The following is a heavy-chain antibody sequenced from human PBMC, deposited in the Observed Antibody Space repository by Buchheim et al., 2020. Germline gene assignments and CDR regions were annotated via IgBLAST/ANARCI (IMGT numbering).Heavy chain of an antibody. D-gene: IGHD2/OR15-2a*01. V-gene: IGHV3-30-3*01. CDR1: GFTFSSYA. CDR3: ARDQYYFYYFDY. CDR2: ISYDGSNK. J-gene: IGHJ4*02. Sequence: QVQLVESGGGVVQPGRSLRLSCAASGFTFSSYAMHWVRQAPGKGLEWVAVISYDGSNKYYADSVKGRFTISRDHSKNTLYLQMNSLRAEDTAVYYCARDQYYFYYFDYWGQGTL.